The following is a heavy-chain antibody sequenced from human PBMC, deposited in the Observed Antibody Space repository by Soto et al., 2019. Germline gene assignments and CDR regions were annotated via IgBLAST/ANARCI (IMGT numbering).Heavy chain of an antibody. D-gene: IGHD4-17*01. Sequence: ASVKVSCKASGYTFTSYGISWVRQAPGQGLEWMGWISAYNGNTNYAQKLQGRVTMTTDTSTSTAYMELRSLRSDDTAVYYCARERRAYGDSHDAFDIWGQGTMVTVSS. J-gene: IGHJ3*02. CDR3: ARERRAYGDSHDAFDI. CDR2: ISAYNGNT. V-gene: IGHV1-18*01. CDR1: GYTFTSYG.